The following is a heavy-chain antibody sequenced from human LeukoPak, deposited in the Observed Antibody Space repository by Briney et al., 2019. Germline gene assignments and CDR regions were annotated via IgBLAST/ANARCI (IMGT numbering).Heavy chain of an antibody. J-gene: IGHJ4*02. Sequence: GEFLKISCKGSGYSFTSYWIGWVRQMPGKGLEWMGIIHPGDSDIRYSPSFQGQVTISADKSISTAYLQWSSLKASDTAMYYCARPIASGGSCFDYWGQGTLVTVSS. CDR2: IHPGDSDI. D-gene: IGHD2-15*01. V-gene: IGHV5-51*01. CDR1: GYSFTSYW. CDR3: ARPIASGGSCFDY.